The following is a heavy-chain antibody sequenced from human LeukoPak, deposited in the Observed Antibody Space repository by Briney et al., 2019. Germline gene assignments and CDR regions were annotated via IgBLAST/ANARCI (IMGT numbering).Heavy chain of an antibody. CDR2: IRTSGGVV. CDR1: GFTFSSYA. Sequence: GGSLRLSCAASGFTFSSYAMSWVRQAPGKGLEWISYIRTSGGVVSYTDSVRGRFTISTDSAKNPLYLQMNSLRDDDTAVYYCVRDQFYAFDVWGQGTMVTVSS. V-gene: IGHV3-48*02. J-gene: IGHJ3*01. CDR3: VRDQFYAFDV.